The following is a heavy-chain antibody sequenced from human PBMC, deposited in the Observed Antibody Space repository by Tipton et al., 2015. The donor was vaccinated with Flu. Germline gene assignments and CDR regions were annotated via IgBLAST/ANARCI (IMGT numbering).Heavy chain of an antibody. Sequence: GLVKPSETLSLTCAVSGYSISSGYYWGWIRQPPGKGLEWIGSIYHSGRTYYNPSLMSRVTISVDTSKNQFSLKLSSVTAADTAVYYCAGQRLILDDSSGYYDYWGQGTLVTVSS. CDR3: AGQRLILDDSSGYYDY. CDR1: GYSISSGYY. V-gene: IGHV4-38-2*01. CDR2: IYHSGRT. D-gene: IGHD3-22*01. J-gene: IGHJ4*02.